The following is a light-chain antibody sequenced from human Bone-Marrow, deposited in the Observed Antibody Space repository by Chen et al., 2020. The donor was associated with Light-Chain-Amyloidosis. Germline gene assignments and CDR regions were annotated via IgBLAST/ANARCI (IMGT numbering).Light chain of an antibody. V-gene: IGLV3-25*03. J-gene: IGLJ2*01. CDR1: YLPTKY. CDR2: RDT. Sequence: SYELTQPPPVSLSPGQTPRITCSGGYLPTKYAYWYQQKPGQAPVLVIHRDTERPSGISERFSGSSSGTTATLTISGVQAEDEADYHCQSADSSGTYEVIFGGGTKLTVL. CDR3: QSADSSGTYEVI.